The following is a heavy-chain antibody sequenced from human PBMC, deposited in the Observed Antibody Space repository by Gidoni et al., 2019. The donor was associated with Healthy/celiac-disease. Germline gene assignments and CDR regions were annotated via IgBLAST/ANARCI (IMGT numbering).Heavy chain of an antibody. CDR1: GFTFSSYS. V-gene: IGHV3-21*01. CDR3: ARDYYDSSERNDY. CDR2: ISSSSSYI. D-gene: IGHD3-22*01. J-gene: IGHJ4*02. Sequence: EVQLVESGGGLVKPGGSLRLDCAASGFTFSSYSMNWVRQAPGKGLEWVSSISSSSSYIYYADSVKGRFTISRDNAKNSLYLQMNSLRAEDTAVYYCARDYYDSSERNDYWGQGTLVTVSS.